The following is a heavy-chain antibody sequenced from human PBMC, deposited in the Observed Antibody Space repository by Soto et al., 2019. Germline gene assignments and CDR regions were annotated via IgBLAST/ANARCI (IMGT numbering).Heavy chain of an antibody. J-gene: IGHJ4*01. D-gene: IGHD4-4*01. CDR3: ARTHTIVTPFEY. V-gene: IGHV1-18*01. Sequence: QVQLVQSGAEVKKPGASVKVSCKASGYTFSNYGITWVRQAPGQGLEWMGWISAYTGTTNYAQNLQGRVSMTTDTPTSTAYMELRSLRSDDTAMYYCARTHTIVTPFEYWGQGTLVTVSS. CDR2: ISAYTGTT. CDR1: GYTFSNYG.